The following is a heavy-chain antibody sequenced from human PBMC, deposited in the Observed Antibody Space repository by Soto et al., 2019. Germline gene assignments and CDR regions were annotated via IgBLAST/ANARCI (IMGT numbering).Heavy chain of an antibody. J-gene: IGHJ4*02. Sequence: EVQLLESGGGLVQPGGSLRLSCVASGFTFSSYAMSWVRQAPGKGLEWVSVISGSGGSTYYADSVKGRFTISRDNSKNTRFLQMNSLRAEDTAVYYCAKRSTGIHFDYWGRGTLVTVSS. CDR2: ISGSGGST. V-gene: IGHV3-23*01. D-gene: IGHD3-10*01. CDR1: GFTFSSYA. CDR3: AKRSTGIHFDY.